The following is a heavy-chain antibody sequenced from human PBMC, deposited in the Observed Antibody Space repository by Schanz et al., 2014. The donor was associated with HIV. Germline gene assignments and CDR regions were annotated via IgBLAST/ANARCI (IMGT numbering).Heavy chain of an antibody. J-gene: IGHJ4*03. CDR1: GYTFTDYY. D-gene: IGHD6-25*01. CDR3: ARNPYQLRPFDS. CDR2: IKPNSGDT. Sequence: QVQLVQSGAEVKKPGASVKVSCKASGYTFTDYYIHWVRQAPGQGLEWMGWIKPNSGDTYYAQKFQGKVTMTRDTSITTASLELSRLRSDDTAVYFCARNPYQLRPFDSWGQGTTVTVSS. V-gene: IGHV1-2*02.